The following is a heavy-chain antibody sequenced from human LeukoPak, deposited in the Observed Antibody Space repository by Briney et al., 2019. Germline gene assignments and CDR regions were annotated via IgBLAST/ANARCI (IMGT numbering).Heavy chain of an antibody. CDR1: GYTFTSYG. CDR3: ARAYNWNYGGAFDI. Sequence: ASVKVSCKASGYTFTSYGISWVRQAPGQGLEWMGWISAYNGNTNYAQKFQGRVTITADESTSTAYMELSSLRSEDTAVYYCARAYNWNYGGAFDIWGQGTMVTVSS. D-gene: IGHD1-7*01. CDR2: ISAYNGNT. V-gene: IGHV1-18*01. J-gene: IGHJ3*02.